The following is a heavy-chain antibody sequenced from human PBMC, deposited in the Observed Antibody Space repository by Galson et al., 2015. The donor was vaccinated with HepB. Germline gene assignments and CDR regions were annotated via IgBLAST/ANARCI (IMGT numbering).Heavy chain of an antibody. J-gene: IGHJ4*02. Sequence: SLRLSCAASGFTFSNYVMSWVRQAPGKGLEWVSALSGSGGTTYYADSVKGRFTISRDNSKNTLYLLLSSLRAEDTALYYCAKDNYGDLDYWGQGTVVTVST. CDR1: GFTFSNYV. CDR3: AKDNYGDLDY. V-gene: IGHV3-23*01. CDR2: LSGSGGTT. D-gene: IGHD4-17*01.